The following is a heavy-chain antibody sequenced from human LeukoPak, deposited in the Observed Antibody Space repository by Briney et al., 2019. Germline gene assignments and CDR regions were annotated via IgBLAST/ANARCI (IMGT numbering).Heavy chain of an antibody. CDR3: ARDRVDYYGSGSYYYYYYYMDV. CDR1: GFTFSNYA. D-gene: IGHD3-10*01. CDR2: ISYDGSNK. J-gene: IGHJ6*03. V-gene: IGHV3-30*04. Sequence: PGGSLRLSCAASGFTFSNYAMNWVRQAPGKGLEWVAVISYDGSNKYYADSVKGRFTISRDNSKNTLYLQMNSLRAEDTAVYYCARDRVDYYGSGSYYYYYYYMDVWGKGTTVTVSS.